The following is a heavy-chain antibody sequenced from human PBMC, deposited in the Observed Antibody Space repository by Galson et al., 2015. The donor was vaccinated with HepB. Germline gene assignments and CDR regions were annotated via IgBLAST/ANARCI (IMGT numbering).Heavy chain of an antibody. Sequence: SLRLSCAASRFTFSSYAMSWVRQAPGKGLEWVSAISGSGGSTYYEDSVKGRFTISRDNSKNTLYLQLNSLRAEDTALYYCAKGRYCSGANCYPYFDLWGRGTLVTVSS. CDR1: RFTFSSYA. J-gene: IGHJ2*01. D-gene: IGHD2-2*01. V-gene: IGHV3-23*01. CDR3: AKGRYCSGANCYPYFDL. CDR2: ISGSGGST.